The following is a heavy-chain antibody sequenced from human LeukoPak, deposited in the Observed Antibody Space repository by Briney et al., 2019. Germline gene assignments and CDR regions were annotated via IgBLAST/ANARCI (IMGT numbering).Heavy chain of an antibody. V-gene: IGHV4-34*01. CDR3: ARHPADYGGNIWFDP. Sequence: SETLSLTCAAYGGSFRGYYWSWIRQPPGKGLEWIGEINHSGSTNYNPSLKSRVTISVDTSKNQFSLKLSSVTAADTAVYYCARHPADYGGNIWFDPWGQGTLVTVSS. CDR2: INHSGST. J-gene: IGHJ5*02. D-gene: IGHD4-23*01. CDR1: GGSFRGYY.